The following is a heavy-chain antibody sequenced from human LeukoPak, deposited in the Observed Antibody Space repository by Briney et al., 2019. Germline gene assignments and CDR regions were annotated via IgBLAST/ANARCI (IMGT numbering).Heavy chain of an antibody. CDR3: ARDKKYYSDSSVSTDFDY. Sequence: GGSLRLSCAASGFSVNTNYMTWVRQAPGKGLEWVALISYDGINKYYADSVKGRFTISRDDSKNTLYLQMISLRAEDTAVYYCARDKKYYSDSSVSTDFDYWGQGTLVTVSS. V-gene: IGHV3-30-3*01. D-gene: IGHD3-22*01. CDR2: ISYDGINK. CDR1: GFSVNTNY. J-gene: IGHJ4*02.